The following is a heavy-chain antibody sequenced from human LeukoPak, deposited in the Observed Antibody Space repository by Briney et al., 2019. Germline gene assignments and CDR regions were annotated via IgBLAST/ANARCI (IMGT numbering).Heavy chain of an antibody. CDR3: ATGGVWDLRNY. J-gene: IGHJ4*02. D-gene: IGHD1-26*01. Sequence: ASVKVSCKVSGYTLTELSMHWVRQAPGKGLEWMGGFDPGDGKIIYAQKFQGRVTMTEDRSTDTAYMELISLRSDDPAVYYCATGGVWDLRNYWGQGTLVTVSS. CDR1: GYTLTELS. CDR2: FDPGDGKI. V-gene: IGHV1-24*01.